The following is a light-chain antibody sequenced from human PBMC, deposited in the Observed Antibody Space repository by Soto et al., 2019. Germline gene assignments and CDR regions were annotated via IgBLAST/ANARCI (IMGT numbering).Light chain of an antibody. V-gene: IGKV3-20*01. CDR1: QSVGGSS. CDR3: QQYQNSPRT. J-gene: IGKJ1*01. CDR2: DTS. Sequence: ETVLTQSPGTLSLSPGERATVSCRASQSVGGSSLAWYQQRPGQAPRLLIYDTSKRATGIPDRFSGSGSGTGFTLTISRLEHEDCAVYYCQQYQNSPRTFGQGTKVEIK.